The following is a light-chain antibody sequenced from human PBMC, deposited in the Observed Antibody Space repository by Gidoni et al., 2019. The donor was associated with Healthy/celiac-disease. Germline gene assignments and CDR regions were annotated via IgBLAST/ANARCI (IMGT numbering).Light chain of an antibody. Sequence: ELVLTQSPGTLSLSPGERATLSCRASQSVSSSNLAWYQQKPGQAPSLLIYGESSRTAGVPDRLSSGGSATNFTLPISRLEPEDFAVYYCRQYGSSPWTFGQGTKVEIK. J-gene: IGKJ1*01. CDR3: RQYGSSPWT. V-gene: IGKV3-20*01. CDR2: GES. CDR1: QSVSSSN.